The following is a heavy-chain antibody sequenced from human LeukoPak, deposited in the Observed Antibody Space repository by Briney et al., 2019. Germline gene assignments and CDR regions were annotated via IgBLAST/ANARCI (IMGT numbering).Heavy chain of an antibody. CDR2: ISWDGGRT. J-gene: IGHJ4*02. Sequence: GGSLRLSCAASGFTFDDYALHWVRQFPGKGLEWVSLISWDGGRTYYADSVKGRFTISRDNSKNSLYLQMNSLRTEDTALYYRAKDKFDGSGSYYFDHWGQGTLVTVSS. D-gene: IGHD3-10*01. CDR1: GFTFDDYA. CDR3: AKDKFDGSGSYYFDH. V-gene: IGHV3-43D*03.